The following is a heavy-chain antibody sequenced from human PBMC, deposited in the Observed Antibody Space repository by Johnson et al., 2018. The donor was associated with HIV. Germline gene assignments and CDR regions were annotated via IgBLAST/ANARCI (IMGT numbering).Heavy chain of an antibody. V-gene: IGHV3-13*01. CDR1: GFTFSSYD. CDR3: ARENGGGAFDI. J-gene: IGHJ3*02. Sequence: VQLVESGGGLVQPGGSLRLSCAASGFTFSSYDMHWVRQATGKGLEWVSAIGTAGDTYYPGSVKGRFTISRENAKNSLYLQMNSLRAGDTAVYYWARENGGGAFDIWGQGTMVTVSS. CDR2: IGTAGDT. D-gene: IGHD3-10*01.